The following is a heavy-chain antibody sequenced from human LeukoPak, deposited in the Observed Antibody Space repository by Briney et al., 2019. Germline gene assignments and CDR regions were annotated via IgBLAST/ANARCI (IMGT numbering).Heavy chain of an antibody. V-gene: IGHV3-23*01. CDR1: GFTFSSYG. J-gene: IGHJ6*03. CDR3: AARGGAASFHYMDV. CDR2: ISGSGGST. D-gene: IGHD6-25*01. Sequence: GGTLRLSCAASGFTFSSYGMSWVRQAPGKGLEWVSAISGSGGSTYYADSVKGRFTISRDNSKNTLYMQMNSLRDEDTAVYYCAARGGAASFHYMDVWGKGTTVTVSS.